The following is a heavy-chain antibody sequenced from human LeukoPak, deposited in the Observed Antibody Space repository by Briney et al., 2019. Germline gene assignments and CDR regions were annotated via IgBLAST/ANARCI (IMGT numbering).Heavy chain of an antibody. CDR2: INPNSGGT. CDR3: ARERPGIVATINY. Sequence: ASVKVSCKASGYTFTGYYMHWVRQAPGQGLEWMGWINPNSGGTNYAQKFQGRVTMTRDTSISTAYMELSRLRSDDTAVYYCARERPGIVATINYWGQGTLVTVSS. D-gene: IGHD5-12*01. J-gene: IGHJ4*02. V-gene: IGHV1-2*02. CDR1: GYTFTGYY.